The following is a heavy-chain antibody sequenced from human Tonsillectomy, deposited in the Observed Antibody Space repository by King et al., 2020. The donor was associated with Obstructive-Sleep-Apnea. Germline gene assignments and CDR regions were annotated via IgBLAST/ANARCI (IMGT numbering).Heavy chain of an antibody. CDR3: ARGASNSSSWYGEYYFDY. V-gene: IGHV4-34*01. CDR2: INHSGST. J-gene: IGHJ4*02. D-gene: IGHD6-13*01. Sequence: VQLQQWGAGLLKPSETLSLTCAVYGGSFSGYYWSWIRQPPGKGLEWIGEINHSGSTNYNPSHKSRVTISVDPSKNQFSLKLSSVTAADTAVYYCARGASNSSSWYGEYYFDYWGQGTLVTVSS. CDR1: GGSFSGYY.